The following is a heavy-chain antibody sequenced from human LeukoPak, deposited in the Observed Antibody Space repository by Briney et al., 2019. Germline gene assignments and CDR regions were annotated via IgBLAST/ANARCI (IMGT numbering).Heavy chain of an antibody. CDR1: GFTFSNYW. D-gene: IGHD1-26*01. Sequence: GGSLRLSCAASGFTFSNYWMSWVRQAPGKGRAWVANINQDGSEEYYVDSVKGRFTISRDNAKNSLYVQMNSLRAEDTAVYYCARDGRYISDYWGQGTLVIVSS. CDR3: ARDGRYISDY. V-gene: IGHV3-7*05. CDR2: INQDGSEE. J-gene: IGHJ4*02.